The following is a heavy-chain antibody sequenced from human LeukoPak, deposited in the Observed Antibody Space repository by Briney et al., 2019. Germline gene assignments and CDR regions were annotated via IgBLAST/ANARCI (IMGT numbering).Heavy chain of an antibody. CDR1: GFTFSIYG. V-gene: IGHV3-23*01. J-gene: IGHJ4*02. Sequence: PGGSLRLSCAASGFTFSIYGMSWVRQAPGKGLQWVSAISGGSGITYYADSVKGRFTISRDNSKNTLYLQMNSLRAEDTAVYYCAKMAAVLAVGREDFWGQGTLVSVSS. CDR3: AKMAAVLAVGREDF. CDR2: ISGGSGIT. D-gene: IGHD2-15*01.